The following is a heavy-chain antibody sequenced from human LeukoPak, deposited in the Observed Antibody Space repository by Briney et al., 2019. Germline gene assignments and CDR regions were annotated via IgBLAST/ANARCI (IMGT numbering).Heavy chain of an antibody. CDR1: GYTFTGYY. Sequence: ASVKVSCKASGYTFTGYYMHWVRQAPGQGLEWMGWINPNSGGTNYAQKFQGRVTMTRDTSISTAYMELSRLRSDDTAVYYCARGGGSSSWYLADAFDIWGQGTMVTVSS. CDR2: INPNSGGT. CDR3: ARGGGSSSWYLADAFDI. V-gene: IGHV1-2*02. J-gene: IGHJ3*02. D-gene: IGHD6-13*01.